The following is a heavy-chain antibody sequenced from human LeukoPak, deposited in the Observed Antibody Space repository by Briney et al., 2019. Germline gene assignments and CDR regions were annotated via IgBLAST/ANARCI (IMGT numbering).Heavy chain of an antibody. D-gene: IGHD2-2*01. V-gene: IGHV4-59*01. CDR1: GGSISSYY. Sequence: SETLSLTCTVSGGSISSYYWRWIRQPPGKAREWIGYIYYSGSTNYNPSLKSRVTISVDTSKNQFSLKLSSVTAADTAVYYCARERVVPAASYYYYGMDIWGKGTTVTVSS. CDR3: ARERVVPAASYYYYGMDI. CDR2: IYYSGST. J-gene: IGHJ6*04.